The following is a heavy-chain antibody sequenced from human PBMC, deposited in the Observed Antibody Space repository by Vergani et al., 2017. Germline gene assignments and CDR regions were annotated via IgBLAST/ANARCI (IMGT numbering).Heavy chain of an antibody. CDR2: ISARYPST. CDR1: GFTFSDCP. V-gene: IGHV3-23*01. D-gene: IGHD2-15*01. Sequence: EVQLLQSGGGVIQPGGSVRLSCAASGFTFSDCPMTWVRQAPGKGLEWVSAISARYPSTYYADSVKGRFTISRDNSKNMLYLQMNSLRAEDTAVYYCARLSXDTTPYLQGGYDCWGQGTLVSVSS. J-gene: IGHJ4*02. CDR3: ARLSXDTTPYLQGGYDC.